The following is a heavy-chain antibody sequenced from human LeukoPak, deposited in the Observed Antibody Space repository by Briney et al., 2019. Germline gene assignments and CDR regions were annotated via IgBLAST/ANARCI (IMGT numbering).Heavy chain of an antibody. J-gene: IGHJ4*02. CDR2: INEDGSVE. V-gene: IGHV3-7*01. D-gene: IGHD5/OR15-5a*01. CDR3: VRDKVSGPTLLDH. Sequence: GGSLRLSCEAFEFTFSNYWRSWVRQAPGKGLEWVANINEDGSVEYYADSVKGRFTISRDNARNSVFLQMNSLRAEDTAVFHCVRDKVSGPTLLDHWGQGTLVTVSS. CDR1: EFTFSNYW.